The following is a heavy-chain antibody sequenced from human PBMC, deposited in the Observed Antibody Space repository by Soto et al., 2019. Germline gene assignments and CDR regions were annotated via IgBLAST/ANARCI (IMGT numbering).Heavy chain of an antibody. J-gene: IGHJ4*02. CDR1: GSIFSAYP. Sequence: EVQLVESGGGLVQPGGSLRLSCAASGSIFSAYPMHWVRQAPGKGLEYVSAIRTNENTYYANSVKGRFTISRDNSKNTLYLQMGSLRAEDMAIYYCARGDDYVPFDYWGQGTVVTVSS. CDR3: ARGDDYVPFDY. CDR2: IRTNENT. V-gene: IGHV3-64*01. D-gene: IGHD4-17*01.